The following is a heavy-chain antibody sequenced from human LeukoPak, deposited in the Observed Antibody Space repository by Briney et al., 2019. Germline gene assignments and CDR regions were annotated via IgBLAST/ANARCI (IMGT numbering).Heavy chain of an antibody. J-gene: IGHJ4*02. V-gene: IGHV3-74*01. CDR2: INSDGSST. CDR1: GFTFGSYW. D-gene: IGHD6-6*01. Sequence: GGSLRLYCAASGFTFGSYWMHWVRQAPGKGLVWVSRINSDGSSTSYADSVKGRFTISRDNAKNTLYLQMNSLRAEDTAVYYCARLRGIAARVGLDYWGQGTLVTVSS. CDR3: ARLRGIAARVGLDY.